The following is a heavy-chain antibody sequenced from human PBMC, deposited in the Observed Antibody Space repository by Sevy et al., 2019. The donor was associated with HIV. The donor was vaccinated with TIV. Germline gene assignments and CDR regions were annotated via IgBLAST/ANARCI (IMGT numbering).Heavy chain of an antibody. D-gene: IGHD1-26*01. CDR3: ARAPSGSQGPGQYFKH. Sequence: ASVKVFCTASGYTFSNYLISWVRQAPGQGLEWMGWVSARNGDTKYAQRIQGRVTMTADTSTTTAYMELRSLTSDDTAVCWCARAPSGSQGPGQYFKHRGQGTLVTVSS. J-gene: IGHJ1*01. V-gene: IGHV1-18*01. CDR2: VSARNGDT. CDR1: GYTFSNYL.